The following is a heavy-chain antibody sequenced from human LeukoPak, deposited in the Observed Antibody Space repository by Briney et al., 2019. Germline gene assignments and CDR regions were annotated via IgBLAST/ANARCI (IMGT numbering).Heavy chain of an antibody. CDR2: ISGSGGNT. CDR3: ASWGEGALDN. Sequence: GGSLRLSCAASGFTFSNYGMSWVRQAPGKGLEWVSTISGSGGNTYDADSVKGRFTISRDNSKNTLYLQMNSLRAEDTGVYYCASWGEGALDNWGQGTLVTVSS. V-gene: IGHV3-23*01. D-gene: IGHD1-26*01. J-gene: IGHJ4*02. CDR1: GFTFSNYG.